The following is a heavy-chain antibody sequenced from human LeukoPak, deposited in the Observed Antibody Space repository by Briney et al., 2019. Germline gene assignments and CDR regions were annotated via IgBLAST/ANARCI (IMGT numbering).Heavy chain of an antibody. CDR3: ARGYVYTFDY. J-gene: IGHJ4*02. CDR1: RGALSSFY. V-gene: IGHV4-59*01. D-gene: IGHD5/OR15-5a*01. CDR2: VYYTGSS. Sequence: SETLSLTCTVSRGALSSFYWRWIRQPPGEGLEWIAYVYYTGSSNSNPSLRSRVTISVDTSRNQFFLHLNSVPAAETALYYCARGYVYTFDYWGQGTLVTVSS.